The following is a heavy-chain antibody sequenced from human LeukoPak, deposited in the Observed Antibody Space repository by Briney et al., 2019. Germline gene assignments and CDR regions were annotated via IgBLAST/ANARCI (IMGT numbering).Heavy chain of an antibody. CDR2: ISWNSGSI. D-gene: IGHD3-3*01. CDR1: GFTFDNYA. CDR3: TKTTYYDFWSGYFDY. J-gene: IGHJ4*02. Sequence: GGSLRLSCAASGFTFDNYAMHWVRQAPGKGLEWVSGISWNSGSIGYADSVKGRFTISRDNAKNSVYLQMNGLRVEDMALYYCTKTTYYDFWSGYFDYWGQGTLVTVSS. V-gene: IGHV3-9*03.